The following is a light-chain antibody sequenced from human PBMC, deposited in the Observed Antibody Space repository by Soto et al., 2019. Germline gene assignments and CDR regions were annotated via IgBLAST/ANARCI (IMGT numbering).Light chain of an antibody. J-gene: IGKJ2*01. CDR2: GAS. V-gene: IGKV3-20*01. CDR1: QSVSSTY. CDR3: HQYGSSRHT. Sequence: EIVLTQSPGTLSLSPGERATLSCRASQSVSSTYLAWSHHKPGQAPRLLSDGASSRAAGIPDRCSGSGSGTDFTLTISRLEPEDFAVYYCHQYGSSRHTFGQGTKVDIK.